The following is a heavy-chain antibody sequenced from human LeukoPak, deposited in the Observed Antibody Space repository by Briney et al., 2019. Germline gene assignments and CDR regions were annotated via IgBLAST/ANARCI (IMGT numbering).Heavy chain of an antibody. CDR3: ARGGHWLDP. CDR1: GFTFSSNW. V-gene: IGHV3-7*01. CDR2: IKGDGSEK. Sequence: GGSLRLSCAASGFTFSSNWMSWVRQAPGKGLEWVANIKGDGSEKYYGDSVKGRFTISRDNAKNSLFLQTNSLRAEDTAVYFCARGGHWLDPWGQGTMVTVSS. J-gene: IGHJ5*02.